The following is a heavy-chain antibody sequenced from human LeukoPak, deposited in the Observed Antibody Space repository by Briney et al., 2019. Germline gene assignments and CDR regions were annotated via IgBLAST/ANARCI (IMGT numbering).Heavy chain of an antibody. V-gene: IGHV3-74*01. CDR2: IMSDGSTT. J-gene: IGHJ4*02. CDR1: GFTFSSYW. CDR3: SRGLTGGTPYYFEH. Sequence: PGGSLRLSCAASGFTFSSYWMHWARQAPGKGLVWVSRIMSDGSTTSYADSVKGRFTISRDNAKNTLYLQMNSLRAEDTAVYYCSRGLTGGTPYYFEHWGQGTLVTVSS. D-gene: IGHD1-26*01.